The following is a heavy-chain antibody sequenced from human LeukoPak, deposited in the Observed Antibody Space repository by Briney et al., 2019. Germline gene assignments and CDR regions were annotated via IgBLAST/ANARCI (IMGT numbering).Heavy chain of an antibody. V-gene: IGHV3-30*09. Sequence: PGGSLRLSCAASGFTFSSYTFYWFRQAPGKGLEWVASVSVAGIGRYFPGSVEGRFAISRDDSKKSVFLQMNNLRPEDTAVYFCATVTKVDFDYWGQGTLVTVSS. J-gene: IGHJ4*02. CDR3: ATVTKVDFDY. CDR2: VSVAGIGR. D-gene: IGHD4-11*01. CDR1: GFTFSSYT.